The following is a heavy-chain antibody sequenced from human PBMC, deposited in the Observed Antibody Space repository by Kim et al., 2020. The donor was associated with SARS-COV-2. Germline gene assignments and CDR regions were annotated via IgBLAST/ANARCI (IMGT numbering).Heavy chain of an antibody. V-gene: IGHV3-7*03. CDR1: GFTFSSYW. D-gene: IGHD2-15*01. J-gene: IGHJ4*02. Sequence: GGSLRLSCAASGFTFSSYWMSWVRQAPGKGLEWVANIKQDGSEKYYVDSVKGRFTISRDNAKNSLYLQMNSLRAEDTAVYYCAGSIVVVVAATLTSELYFDYWGQGTLVTVSS. CDR2: IKQDGSEK. CDR3: AGSIVVVVAATLTSELYFDY.